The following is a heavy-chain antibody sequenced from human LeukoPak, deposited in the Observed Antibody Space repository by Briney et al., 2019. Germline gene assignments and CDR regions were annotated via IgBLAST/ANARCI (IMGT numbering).Heavy chain of an antibody. Sequence: SETLSLTCTVSGGSISSSSYYWGWIRQPPGKGLEWIGSIYYSGSTYYNPSLKSRVTISVDTSKNQFSLKLSSVTAADTAVYYCARRAHILEWLTYGMDVWGQGTTVTVSS. CDR3: ARRAHILEWLTYGMDV. J-gene: IGHJ6*02. CDR1: GGSISSSSYY. CDR2: IYYSGST. D-gene: IGHD3-3*01. V-gene: IGHV4-39*01.